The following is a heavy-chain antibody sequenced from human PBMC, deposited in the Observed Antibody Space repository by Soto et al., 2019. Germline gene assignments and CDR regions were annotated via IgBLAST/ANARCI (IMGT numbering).Heavy chain of an antibody. Sequence: PGGSLRLSCAASGFTFSSYSMNWVRQAPGKGLEWVSSISSSSSYIYYADSVKGRFTISRDNAKNSLYLQMNSLRAEDTAVYYCARDRERTLPAADDYWGQGTLVTVSS. CDR1: GFTFSSYS. CDR3: ARDRERTLPAADDY. J-gene: IGHJ4*02. V-gene: IGHV3-21*01. CDR2: ISSSSSYI. D-gene: IGHD2-2*01.